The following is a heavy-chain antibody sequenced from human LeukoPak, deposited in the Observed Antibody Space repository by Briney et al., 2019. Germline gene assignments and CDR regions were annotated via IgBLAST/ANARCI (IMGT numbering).Heavy chain of an antibody. CDR3: GRGHYGLDV. CDR1: GFTLSHFG. V-gene: IGHV3-7*01. CDR2: INADGSEK. Sequence: GGSLRLACAASGFTLSHFGMNWVRQTPGKGLEWVAHINADGSEKSYVGSVKGRFTITKDSVENSVTLQMNSLRVEDTGVYYCGRGHYGLDVWGQGATVTVSS. J-gene: IGHJ6*02.